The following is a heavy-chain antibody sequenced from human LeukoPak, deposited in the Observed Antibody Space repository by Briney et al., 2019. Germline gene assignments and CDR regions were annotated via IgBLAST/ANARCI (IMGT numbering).Heavy chain of an antibody. J-gene: IGHJ5*02. CDR2: IIPIFGTA. D-gene: IGHD6-19*01. Sequence: SVEVSCKASGGTFSSYAISWVRQAPGQGLEWMGGIIPIFGTANYAQKFQGRVTITTDESTSIAYMELSSLRSEDTAVYYCARDIQQWLDHNWFDPWGQGTLVTVSS. V-gene: IGHV1-69*05. CDR1: GGTFSSYA. CDR3: ARDIQQWLDHNWFDP.